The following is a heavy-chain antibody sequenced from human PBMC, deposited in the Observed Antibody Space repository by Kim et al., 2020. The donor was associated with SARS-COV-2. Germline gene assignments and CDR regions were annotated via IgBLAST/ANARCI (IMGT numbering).Heavy chain of an antibody. CDR3: ARGERGYCSGGSCYSSYYYGMEV. Sequence: SETLSLTCTVSGGSISSYYWSWIRQPPGKGLEWIGYIYYSGSTNYNPSLKSRVTISVDTSKNQFSLKLSSVTAADTAVYYCARGERGYCSGGSCYSSYYYGMEVWGQGTTVTVSS. J-gene: IGHJ6*02. CDR1: GGSISSYY. V-gene: IGHV4-59*01. CDR2: IYYSGST. D-gene: IGHD2-15*01.